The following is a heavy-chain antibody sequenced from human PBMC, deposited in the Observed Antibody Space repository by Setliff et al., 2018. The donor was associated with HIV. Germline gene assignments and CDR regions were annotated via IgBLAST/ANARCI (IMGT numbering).Heavy chain of an antibody. Sequence: PGGSLRLSCVASVFTFTTYDMTWVRQAPGKGLEWLGFIRSTAYSGTTQYAASVKDRFTISRDNSKSIAYLQMNTLRSDDTAVYYCARGKSGFETTGIDYGMDLWGQGTTVTVSS. CDR3: ARGKSGFETTGIDYGMDL. CDR1: VFTFTTYD. V-gene: IGHV3-49*04. D-gene: IGHD1-1*01. CDR2: IRSTAYSGTT. J-gene: IGHJ6*02.